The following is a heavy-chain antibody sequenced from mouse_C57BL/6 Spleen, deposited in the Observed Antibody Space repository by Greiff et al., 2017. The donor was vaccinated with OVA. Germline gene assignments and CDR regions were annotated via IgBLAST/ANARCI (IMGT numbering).Heavy chain of an antibody. D-gene: IGHD1-1*01. CDR2: IYPRSGNT. Sequence: QVQLQQSGAELARPGASVKLSCKASGYTFTSYGISWVKQRTGQGLEWIGEIYPRSGNTYYNEKFKGKATLTADKSSSTAYMELRSLTSEDSAVYFCARSEAYYYGSPWYFDVWGTGTTVTVSS. V-gene: IGHV1-81*01. CDR1: GYTFTSYG. J-gene: IGHJ1*03. CDR3: ARSEAYYYGSPWYFDV.